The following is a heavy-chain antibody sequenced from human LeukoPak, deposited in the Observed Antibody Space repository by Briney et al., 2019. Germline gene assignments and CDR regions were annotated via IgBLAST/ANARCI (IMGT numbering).Heavy chain of an antibody. J-gene: IGHJ4*02. CDR1: GGSISSGSYY. Sequence: NPSQTLSLTCTVSGGSISSGSYYWSWTRQPAGKGLEWIGRIYTSGSTNYNPSLKSRVTMSVDTSKNQFSLKLSSVTAADTAVYYCAREVEGIAARLDYWGQGTLVTVSS. D-gene: IGHD6-6*01. V-gene: IGHV4-61*02. CDR2: IYTSGST. CDR3: AREVEGIAARLDY.